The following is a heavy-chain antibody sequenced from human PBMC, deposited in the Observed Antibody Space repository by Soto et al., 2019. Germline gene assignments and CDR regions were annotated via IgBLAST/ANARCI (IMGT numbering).Heavy chain of an antibody. Sequence: PGGSLRLSCAASGFTFNTYSMNWVRQAPGKGLEWVSCISGSSNYIYYVDSVKGRFTISRDNAKNSLYLQLNSLRAEDTAVYYCVRAPNYIYLYDAFDIWGQGTMVTVSS. J-gene: IGHJ3*02. CDR1: GFTFNTYS. CDR3: VRAPNYIYLYDAFDI. D-gene: IGHD1-7*01. CDR2: ISGSSNYI. V-gene: IGHV3-21*01.